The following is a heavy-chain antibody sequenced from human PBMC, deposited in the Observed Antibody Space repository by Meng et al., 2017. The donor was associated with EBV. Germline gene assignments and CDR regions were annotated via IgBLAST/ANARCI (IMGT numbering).Heavy chain of an antibody. CDR1: GFSLSSRGVG. Sequence: HITLKESGLTRVNPTRTLLLTCTLSGFSLSSRGVGVGWIRQPPGKALELLALIYWDDDKRYSPSLKSRLTITKDTSKNQVVLTMTNMDPVDAATYYCAHIIAARPFDYWGQGTLVTVSS. CDR3: AHIIAARPFDY. J-gene: IGHJ4*02. V-gene: IGHV2-5*02. D-gene: IGHD6-6*01. CDR2: IYWDDDK.